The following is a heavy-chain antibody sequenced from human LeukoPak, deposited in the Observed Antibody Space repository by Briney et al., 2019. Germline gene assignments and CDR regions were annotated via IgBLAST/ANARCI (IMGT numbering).Heavy chain of an antibody. D-gene: IGHD5-24*01. CDR1: GGSISSYY. CDR2: IYTSGST. Sequence: SSGTLSLTCTVSGGSISSYYWSWIRQPAGKGLEWIGRIYTSGSTNYNPSLKSRVTISVDKSKNQFSLKLSSVTAADTAVYYCASSRDGYNQEDYWGQGTLVTVSS. CDR3: ASSRDGYNQEDY. J-gene: IGHJ4*02. V-gene: IGHV4-4*07.